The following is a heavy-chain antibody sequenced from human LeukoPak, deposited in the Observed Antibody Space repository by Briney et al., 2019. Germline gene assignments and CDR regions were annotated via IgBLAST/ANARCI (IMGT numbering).Heavy chain of an antibody. Sequence: GESLRLSCAASGFTFSRYAMHWVRHAPGKGLEWVAVISYDGSNKYYADSVKGRFTISRDNSKNTLYLQMNSLRAEDTAVYYCARGMVAATFDYWGQGTLVTDTS. CDR1: GFTFSRYA. J-gene: IGHJ4*02. CDR3: ARGMVAATFDY. CDR2: ISYDGSNK. V-gene: IGHV3-30-3*01. D-gene: IGHD2-15*01.